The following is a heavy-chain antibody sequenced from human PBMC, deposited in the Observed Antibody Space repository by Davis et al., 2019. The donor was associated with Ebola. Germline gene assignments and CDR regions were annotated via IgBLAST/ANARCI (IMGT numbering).Heavy chain of an antibody. CDR1: GYTFSTYA. CDR3: ARGAVASYGRHFYR. CDR2: INTNTGNP. Sequence: ASVTVSCKASGYTFSTYAINWVRQAPGQGLQGMGWINTNTGNPTYAQGFTGRLVFSLDTSVSAAYLQVSSLKADDTAVYYCARGAVASYGRHFYRWGQGTLVTVSS. J-gene: IGHJ4*02. V-gene: IGHV7-4-1*02. D-gene: IGHD5-18*01.